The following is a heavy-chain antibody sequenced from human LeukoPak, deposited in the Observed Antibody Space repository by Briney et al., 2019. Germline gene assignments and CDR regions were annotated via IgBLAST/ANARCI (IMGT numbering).Heavy chain of an antibody. V-gene: IGHV4-59*01. CDR2: IFYSGRT. CDR1: GGSISSYY. Sequence: SETLSLTCTVSGGSISSYYWNWIRQPPGKGLEWIGYIFYSGRTSYNPSLKSRVTISVDTSKNQFSLKLSSVTAADTAVYYCARGSYDYVWGSYRSPIYYFDYWGQGTLVTVSS. J-gene: IGHJ4*02. D-gene: IGHD3-16*02. CDR3: ARGSYDYVWGSYRSPIYYFDY.